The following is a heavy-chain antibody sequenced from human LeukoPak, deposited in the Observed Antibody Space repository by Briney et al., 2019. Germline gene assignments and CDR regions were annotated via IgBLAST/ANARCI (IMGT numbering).Heavy chain of an antibody. Sequence: GGSMRPSCAASGFTFSSYCMSWVRQPPGKGLEWVAHIKQDGSEKYYVDSVKGRFTNSRDNAKNSYLQLNSLRAEDTAVYYCARDGHAYGHGSPHYWGQGTLVTVSS. D-gene: IGHD3-10*01. CDR3: ARDGHAYGHGSPHY. CDR2: IKQDGSEK. CDR1: GFTFSSYC. J-gene: IGHJ4*02. V-gene: IGHV3-7*03.